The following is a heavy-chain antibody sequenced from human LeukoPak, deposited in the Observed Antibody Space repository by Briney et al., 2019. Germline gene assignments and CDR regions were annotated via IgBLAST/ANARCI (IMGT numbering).Heavy chain of an antibody. D-gene: IGHD1-7*01. CDR3: ARDLKKLELPTGTFDY. J-gene: IGHJ4*02. Sequence: PGGSLRLSCAASGFTFSASDMNWVRQTPGKGLEWVSSISSSSSYIYYADSVKGRFTISRDNAKNSLYLQMNSLRAEDTAVYYCARDLKKLELPTGTFDYWGQGTLVTVSS. CDR2: ISSSSSYI. CDR1: GFTFSASD. V-gene: IGHV3-21*01.